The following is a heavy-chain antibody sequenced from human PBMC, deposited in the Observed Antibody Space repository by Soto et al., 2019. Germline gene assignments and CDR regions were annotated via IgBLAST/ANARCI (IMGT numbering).Heavy chain of an antibody. CDR3: AKDSLIVATILPFDY. Sequence: GGSLRLSCAASGFTFSRYAMSWVRQAPGKGLEWVSAITGGGSSTYYADSVKGRFTISRDNSKNTLYLQMNSLRAEDTAVYYCAKDSLIVATILPFDYWGQGTLVTVSS. J-gene: IGHJ4*02. CDR1: GFTFSRYA. V-gene: IGHV3-23*01. D-gene: IGHD5-12*01. CDR2: ITGGGSST.